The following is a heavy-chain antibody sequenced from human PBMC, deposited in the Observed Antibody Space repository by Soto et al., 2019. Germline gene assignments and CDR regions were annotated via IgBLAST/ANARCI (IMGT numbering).Heavy chain of an antibody. V-gene: IGHV3-66*01. Sequence: PGGSLRLSCAASGFTVNSNYMSWVRQAPGKGLEWVSLIYSGGQTFYADSVKDRFTISRDNSKNTLYLQMNSLRAEDTAVYYCARGRSSGYIAAFDIWGQGTMVTVSS. CDR2: IYSGGQT. D-gene: IGHD3-22*01. CDR1: GFTVNSNY. J-gene: IGHJ3*02. CDR3: ARGRSSGYIAAFDI.